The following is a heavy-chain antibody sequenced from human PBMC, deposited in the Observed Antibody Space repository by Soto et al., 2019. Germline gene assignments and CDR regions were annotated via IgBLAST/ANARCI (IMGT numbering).Heavy chain of an antibody. J-gene: IGHJ5*02. CDR2: ICWNSGSI. D-gene: IGHD4-4*01. CDR1: GFTFDDYA. V-gene: IGHV3-9*01. CDR3: AKAPIDDSNYDARYNWFDP. Sequence: EVQLVESGGGLVQPGRSLRLSCAASGFTFDDYAMHWVRQAPGKGLEWVSGICWNSGSIGYADSVKGRFTISRDNAKNSLYLQMNSLRAEDTALYYCAKAPIDDSNYDARYNWFDPWGQGTLVTVSS.